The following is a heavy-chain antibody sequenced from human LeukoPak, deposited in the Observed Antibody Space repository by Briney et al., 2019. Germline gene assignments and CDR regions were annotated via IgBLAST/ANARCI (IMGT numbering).Heavy chain of an antibody. CDR1: GGTFSSYA. CDR3: ARAADCSSTSCLNEYFQH. J-gene: IGHJ1*01. D-gene: IGHD2-2*01. V-gene: IGHV1-69*13. Sequence: GASVKVSCKASGGTFSSYAISWVRQAPGQGLEWMGGIIPIFGTAIYAQKFQGRVTVTADESTSTAYMELSSLRSEDTAVYYCARAADCSSTSCLNEYFQHWGQGTLVTVSS. CDR2: IIPIFGTA.